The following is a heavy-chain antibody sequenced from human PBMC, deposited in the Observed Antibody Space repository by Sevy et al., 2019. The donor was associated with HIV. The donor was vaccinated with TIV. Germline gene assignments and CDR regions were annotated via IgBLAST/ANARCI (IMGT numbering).Heavy chain of an antibody. V-gene: IGHV3-53*01. CDR3: ARHISFGELGSWFDP. CDR2: FYSGGTT. D-gene: IGHD3-10*01. Sequence: GGSLRLSCAASGFTVNSDYMSWVRQAPGKGLEWVSDFYSGGTTYYADSVKGRFTISSDNSKNILYLQMNSLRAEDTAVYYCARHISFGELGSWFDPWGQGTLVTVSS. CDR1: GFTVNSDY. J-gene: IGHJ5*02.